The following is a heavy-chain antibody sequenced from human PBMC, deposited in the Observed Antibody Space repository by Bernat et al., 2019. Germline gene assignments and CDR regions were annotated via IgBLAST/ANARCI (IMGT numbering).Heavy chain of an antibody. D-gene: IGHD2/OR15-2a*01. V-gene: IGHV4-34*01. CDR3: ARRIQNVPLDY. J-gene: IGHJ4*02. Sequence: QVQLQQWGAGLLKPSETLSLTCAVYGESFSDFYWNWIRQPPGEGLEWIGEITHSGVTNYNPSPKSRVTMSLDASKNQFSLSLSSVTAADTAVYYCARRIQNVPLDYWGQGTLVTVSS. CDR2: ITHSGVT. CDR1: GESFSDFY.